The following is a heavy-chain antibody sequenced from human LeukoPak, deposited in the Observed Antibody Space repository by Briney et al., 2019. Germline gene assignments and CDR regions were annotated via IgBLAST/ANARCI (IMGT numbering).Heavy chain of an antibody. J-gene: IGHJ4*02. CDR2: IYYSGST. CDR3: ARHRYCTSTSCTFYFDS. Sequence: SETLSLTCTVSGGSISSYYWSWIRQPPGKGLEWIGYIYYSGSTNYNPSLKSRVTISIDTSKNQFSLKLTSVTAADTAVYYCARHRYCTSTSCTFYFDSWGRDAWSPSPQ. V-gene: IGHV4-59*08. D-gene: IGHD2-2*01. CDR1: GGSISSYY.